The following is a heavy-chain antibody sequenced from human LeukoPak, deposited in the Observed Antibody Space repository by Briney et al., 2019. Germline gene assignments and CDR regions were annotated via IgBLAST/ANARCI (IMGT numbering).Heavy chain of an antibody. V-gene: IGHV1-69*13. D-gene: IGHD5-18*01. CDR3: ASVDTAATIDY. CDR2: IIPIFGTA. Sequence: SVKVSCKASGGTFSSYAISWVRQAPGQGLEWMGGIIPIFGTANYAQEFQGRVTITADESTSTAYMELSSLRSEDTAVYYCASVDTAATIDYWGQGTLVTVSS. CDR1: GGTFSSYA. J-gene: IGHJ4*02.